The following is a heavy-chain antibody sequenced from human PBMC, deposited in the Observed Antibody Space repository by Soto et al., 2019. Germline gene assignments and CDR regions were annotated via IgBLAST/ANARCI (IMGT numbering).Heavy chain of an antibody. CDR2: IKSKTDGGTT. CDR1: GFTFSSYD. V-gene: IGHV3-15*07. J-gene: IGHJ4*02. Sequence: LRLSCAASGFTFSSYDMHWVRQATGIGLEWVGRIKSKTDGGTTDYAAPVKGRFTISRDDSKNTLYLQMNSLKTEDTAVYYCTTSSYRERSYYIYFDYWGQGTLVTVSS. D-gene: IGHD1-26*01. CDR3: TTSSYRERSYYIYFDY.